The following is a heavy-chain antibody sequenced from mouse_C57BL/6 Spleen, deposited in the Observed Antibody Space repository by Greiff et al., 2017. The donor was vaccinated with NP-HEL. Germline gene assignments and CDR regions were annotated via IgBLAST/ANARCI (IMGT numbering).Heavy chain of an antibody. J-gene: IGHJ4*01. D-gene: IGHD2-4*01. CDR3: ARRGYDYEDAMDY. Sequence: EVKVEESGPGLVKPSQSLSLTCSVTGYSITSGYYWNWIRQFPGNKLEWMGYISYDGSNNYNPSLKNRISITRDTSKNQFFLKLNSVTTEDTATYYCARRGYDYEDAMDYWGQGTSVTVSS. CDR1: GYSITSGYY. V-gene: IGHV3-6*01. CDR2: ISYDGSN.